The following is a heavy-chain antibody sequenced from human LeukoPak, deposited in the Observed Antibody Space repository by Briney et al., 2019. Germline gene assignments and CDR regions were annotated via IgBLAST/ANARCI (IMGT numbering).Heavy chain of an antibody. D-gene: IGHD6-13*01. CDR1: GFTFSSYA. CDR2: ISGSGGST. V-gene: IGHV3-23*01. Sequence: GALRLSCAASGFTFSSYAMSWVRQAPGKGLEWVSAISGSGGSTYYADSVKGRFTISRDSSKNTLYLQMNSLRAEDTAVYYCATQSGYTHYWGQGTLVTVSS. CDR3: ATQSGYTHY. J-gene: IGHJ4*02.